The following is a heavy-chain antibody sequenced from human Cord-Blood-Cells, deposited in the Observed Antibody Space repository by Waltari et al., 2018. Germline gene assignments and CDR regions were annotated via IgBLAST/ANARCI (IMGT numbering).Heavy chain of an antibody. J-gene: IGHJ4*02. CDR1: GGSISSSSYY. Sequence: QLQLQESGPGLVKPSETLSLTCTVSGGSISSSSYYWGWIRQPPGKGLEWIGSIYYSGSTHYNPALKSRVTISVDTSKNQFSLKLSSVTAADTAVYYCARREGLKGATDYWGQGTLVTVSS. D-gene: IGHD1-26*01. CDR3: ARREGLKGATDY. V-gene: IGHV4-39*01. CDR2: IYYSGST.